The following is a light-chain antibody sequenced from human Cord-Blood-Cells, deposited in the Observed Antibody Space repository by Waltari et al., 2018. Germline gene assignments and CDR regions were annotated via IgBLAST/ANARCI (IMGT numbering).Light chain of an antibody. CDR2: GAS. CDR3: QQYNNWPPWT. CDR1: QSVSSN. V-gene: IGKV3-15*01. Sequence: DIVMTHSPATLSVPPGERAALSCRASQSVSSNLAWYQQKPGQAPRLLLYGASTRATGIPARFSGSGSGTEFTLTISSLQSEDFAVYYCQQYNNWPPWTFGQGTKVEIK. J-gene: IGKJ1*01.